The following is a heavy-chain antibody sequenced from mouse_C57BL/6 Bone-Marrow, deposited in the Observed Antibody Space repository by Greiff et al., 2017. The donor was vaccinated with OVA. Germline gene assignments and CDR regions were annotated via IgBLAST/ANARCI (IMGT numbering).Heavy chain of an antibody. CDR1: GYTFTSYG. Sequence: QVQLLQSGAELARPGASVKLSCKASGYTFTSYGISWVKQRTGQGLEWIGEIYPRSGNTYYNEKFKGKATLTADKSSSTAYMELRSLTSEDSAVYFCARSEWRYWYFDVWGTGTTVTVSS. V-gene: IGHV1-81*01. D-gene: IGHD1-3*01. CDR2: IYPRSGNT. J-gene: IGHJ1*03. CDR3: ARSEWRYWYFDV.